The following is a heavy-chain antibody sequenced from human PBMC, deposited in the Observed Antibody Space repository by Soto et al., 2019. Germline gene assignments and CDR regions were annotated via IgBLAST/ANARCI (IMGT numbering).Heavy chain of an antibody. J-gene: IGHJ4*02. CDR1: GFTFSTYA. CDR3: AKHRYGSGSYAGDY. Sequence: EVQLLESGGGLVQPGGSLRLSCAASGFTFSTYAMSWVRQAPGKGLEWVSGLSGSGGSTNYADSVKGRFTISRDNSMNKLYLQMSSLRAEDTAVYYYAKHRYGSGSYAGDYWGQGTLVTVSS. D-gene: IGHD3-10*01. V-gene: IGHV3-23*01. CDR2: LSGSGGST.